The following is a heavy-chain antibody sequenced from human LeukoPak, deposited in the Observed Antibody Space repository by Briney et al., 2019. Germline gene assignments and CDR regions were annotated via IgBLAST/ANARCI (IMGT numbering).Heavy chain of an antibody. V-gene: IGHV4-59*08. Sequence: PSETLSLTCTVSGGSIRGYYWSWIRQPPGKGLERIGYIYYSGSTNYNPSLKSRVTISVDTSKNQFSLKLSAVTAADTAVYYCARHEFDSGSLPYFDYWGQGILVTVSS. CDR2: IYYSGST. CDR1: GGSIRGYY. J-gene: IGHJ4*02. D-gene: IGHD3-10*01. CDR3: ARHEFDSGSLPYFDY.